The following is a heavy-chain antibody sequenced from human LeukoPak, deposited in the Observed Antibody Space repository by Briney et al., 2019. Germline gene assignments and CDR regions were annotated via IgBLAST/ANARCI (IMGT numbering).Heavy chain of an antibody. CDR3: ARGVKSGQAEDYGDYGGYYYHYMDV. D-gene: IGHD4-17*01. CDR1: GGSFSGYY. J-gene: IGHJ6*03. Sequence: SETLSLTCAVYGGSFSGYYWSWIRQPPGRGLEWIGEINHRGNTIDKPSLKSRVTISVDTSKNQLSLKLSSVTAADTAVYYYARGVKSGQAEDYGDYGGYYYHYMDVWGKGTTVTVSS. V-gene: IGHV4-34*01. CDR2: INHRGNT.